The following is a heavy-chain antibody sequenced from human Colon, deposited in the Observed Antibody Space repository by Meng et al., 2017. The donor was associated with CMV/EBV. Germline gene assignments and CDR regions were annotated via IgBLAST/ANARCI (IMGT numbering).Heavy chain of an antibody. J-gene: IGHJ6*02. V-gene: IGHV3-21*01. CDR3: ARDTADRQPVSYYGSGSYDGRYYYGMDV. CDR2: ISSSSSYI. Sequence: GGSLRLSCAASGFTFSSYSMNWVRQAPGKGLEWVSSISSSSSYIYYADSVKGRFTISRDNAKNSLYLQMNSLRAEDTAVYYCARDTADRQPVSYYGSGSYDGRYYYGMDVWGQGTTVTVSS. D-gene: IGHD3-10*01. CDR1: GFTFSSYS.